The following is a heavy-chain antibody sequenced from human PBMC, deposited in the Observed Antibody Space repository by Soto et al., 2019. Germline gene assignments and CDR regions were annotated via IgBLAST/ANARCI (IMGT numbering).Heavy chain of an antibody. D-gene: IGHD3-10*01. CDR3: GTYGSIFDY. Sequence: QVQLVESGGGVVQPGRSLRLSCAASRLAFSSYGMHWVRQAPGKGLEWVSLISYDGSNKYYADSVKGRFTISRDNSKNTLYLQMNSLRTEDTAVYYGGTYGSIFDYWGQGTLVTVSS. J-gene: IGHJ4*02. CDR2: ISYDGSNK. CDR1: RLAFSSYG. V-gene: IGHV3-30*03.